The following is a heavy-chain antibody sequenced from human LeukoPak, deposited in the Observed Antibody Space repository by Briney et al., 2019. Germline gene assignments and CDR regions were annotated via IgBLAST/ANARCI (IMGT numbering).Heavy chain of an antibody. CDR1: DGSISSYY. J-gene: IGHJ4*02. CDR2: IYSSGST. V-gene: IGHV4-4*07. Sequence: PSETLSLTCTVSDGSISSYYWSWIRQPAGKGLQWIGRIYSSGSTNYSPSLKSRVTMSVDTSKNQFSLRLTSVTAADTAVYYCARDLGFWSGPDYWGQGTLVTVSS. CDR3: ARDLGFWSGPDY. D-gene: IGHD3-3*01.